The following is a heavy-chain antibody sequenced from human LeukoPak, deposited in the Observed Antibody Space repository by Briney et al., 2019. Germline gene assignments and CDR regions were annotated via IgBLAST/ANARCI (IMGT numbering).Heavy chain of an antibody. CDR3: AKDRRGYSGARGFDW. CDR2: IKWNGGST. D-gene: IGHD5-12*01. J-gene: IGHJ4*02. CDR1: GFTFDDYG. Sequence: PGGSLRLSCAASGFTFDDYGMSWLRQAPGKGLEWVSGIKWNGGSTGYADSVKGRFTLSRDNAKNSLYLQMSSLGAADTAVYYCAKDRRGYSGARGFDWWGQGTLVTVSS. V-gene: IGHV3-20*04.